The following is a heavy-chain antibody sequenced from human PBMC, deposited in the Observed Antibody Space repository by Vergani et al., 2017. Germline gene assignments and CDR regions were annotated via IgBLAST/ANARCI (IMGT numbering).Heavy chain of an antibody. D-gene: IGHD3-22*01. CDR3: ARMGGYDEGDAFRIGYFDS. Sequence: QVQLQESGPGLVKPSQTLSLTCSVSGDSISIVVYYWNWIRQHPGKGLEWIGYIYSTGSTHHNPSLRRRINMSVDTSKNQFSLKLNSVAAADTAMYYCARMGGYDEGDAFRIGYFDSWGPGILVTVCS. J-gene: IGHJ4*02. V-gene: IGHV4-31*03. CDR1: GDSISIVVYY. CDR2: IYSTGST.